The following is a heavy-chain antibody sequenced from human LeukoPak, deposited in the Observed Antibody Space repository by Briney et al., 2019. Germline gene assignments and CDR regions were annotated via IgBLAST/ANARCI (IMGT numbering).Heavy chain of an antibody. CDR3: ASLQNYCSGGSCYSHYYFDY. CDR1: GFTFSSYS. J-gene: IGHJ4*02. V-gene: IGHV3-21*01. CDR2: ISSSSSYI. D-gene: IGHD2-15*01. Sequence: GGSLRLSCAASGFTFSSYSMNWVRQAPGKGLEWVSSISSSSSYIYYADSVKGRFTISRDNAKNSLYLQMNSLRAEDTAVYYCASLQNYCSGGSCYSHYYFDYWGQGTLVTVSS.